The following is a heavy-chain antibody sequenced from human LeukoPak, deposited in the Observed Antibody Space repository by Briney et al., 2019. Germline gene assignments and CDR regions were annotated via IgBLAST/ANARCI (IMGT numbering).Heavy chain of an antibody. CDR2: ISTGSKTV. CDR1: GFAFSTYN. J-gene: IGHJ4*02. CDR3: ARERSQVGANDY. V-gene: IGHV3-48*02. Sequence: GGSLRVSCAASGFAFSTYNMNWVRQAPGKGPEWVSFISTGSKTVYYVDSVEGRFTISRDNAKNSLYLQMNSLRDEDTAVYYCARERSQVGANDYWGQGTLVTVSS. D-gene: IGHD1-26*01.